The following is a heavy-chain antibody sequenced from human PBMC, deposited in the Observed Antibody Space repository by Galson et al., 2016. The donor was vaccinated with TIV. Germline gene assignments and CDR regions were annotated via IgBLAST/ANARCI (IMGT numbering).Heavy chain of an antibody. D-gene: IGHD1-1*01. CDR1: GGSFTSYS. Sequence: SVKVSCKASGGSFTSYSFSWVRQAPGQGPEWMGRVIPILNTANYAQRFQGRVTITADKSTSTSYLEVSSLKYDATAVYYCAKDQWKRQEVGSDAIEIWGQGTTVTVSS. V-gene: IGHV1-69*08. J-gene: IGHJ3*02. CDR2: VIPILNTA. CDR3: AKDQWKRQEVGSDAIEI.